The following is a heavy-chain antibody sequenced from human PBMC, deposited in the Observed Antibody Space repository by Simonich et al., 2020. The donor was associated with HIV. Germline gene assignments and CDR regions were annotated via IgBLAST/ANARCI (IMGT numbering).Heavy chain of an antibody. J-gene: IGHJ4*02. D-gene: IGHD3-16*01. CDR2: IPYDGSNK. CDR1: GFTFGSYA. Sequence: QVQLVESGGGVVQPGRSLRLSCAASGFTFGSYAMHWVRQAPGKGIEWLAVIPYDGSNKYYADSVRGRITISRDNSNNTLYLKMNGLRAEDTAVYYCASGGSISSVWADDYWGQGTLVTVSS. V-gene: IGHV3-30*07. CDR3: ASGGSISSVWADDY.